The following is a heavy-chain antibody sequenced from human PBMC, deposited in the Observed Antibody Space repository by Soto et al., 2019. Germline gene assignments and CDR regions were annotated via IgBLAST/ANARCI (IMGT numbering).Heavy chain of an antibody. CDR2: TFHSGST. J-gene: IGHJ4*02. CDR3: ARDNMVRGLFDY. CDR1: GGSISSDDYY. Sequence: SDTLSLTCTVSGGSISSDDYYWSWIRQPPGKGLEWIGYTFHSGSTDYNPSLKSRITILVDTSKNQYSLRLSAVTAVDTAVYYCARDNMVRGLFDYWGQGTLVTVSS. V-gene: IGHV4-30-4*02. D-gene: IGHD3-10*01.